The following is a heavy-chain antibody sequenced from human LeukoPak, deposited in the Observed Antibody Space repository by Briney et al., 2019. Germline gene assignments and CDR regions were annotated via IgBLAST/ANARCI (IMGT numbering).Heavy chain of an antibody. V-gene: IGHV3-9*01. CDR3: ANLSGDY. Sequence: LRLSCAASGFTFDDYAMHWVRQAPGKGLEWVSGISWNSGSIGYADSVKGRFTISRDNSKNTLYLQMNSLRAEDTAVYYCANLSGDYWGQGTLVTVSS. CDR2: ISWNSGSI. CDR1: GFTFDDYA. J-gene: IGHJ4*02.